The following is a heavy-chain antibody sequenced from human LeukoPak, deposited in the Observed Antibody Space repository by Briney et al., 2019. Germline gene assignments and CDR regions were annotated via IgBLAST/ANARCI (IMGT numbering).Heavy chain of an antibody. CDR1: GFTFSGYA. J-gene: IGHJ1*01. CDR2: ISYDGSNK. Sequence: HPGGSLRLSCAASGFTFSGYAIHWVRQAPGKGLEWVAVISYDGSNKYYADSVKGRFTISRDNSKNTLYLQMNSLRAEDTAVYYCAKSVSRIAAAVYFQHWGQGTLVTVSS. D-gene: IGHD6-13*01. V-gene: IGHV3-30*04. CDR3: AKSVSRIAAAVYFQH.